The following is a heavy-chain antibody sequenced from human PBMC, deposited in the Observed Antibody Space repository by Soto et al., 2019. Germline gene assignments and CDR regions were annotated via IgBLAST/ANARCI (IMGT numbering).Heavy chain of an antibody. V-gene: IGHV3-23*01. CDR2: ISGSGGGT. J-gene: IGHJ4*02. CDR1: GFTFSSYA. Sequence: GGSLRLSCADSGFTFSSYAMSWVRQAPGKGLEWVSAISGSGGGTYYADSVKGRFTISRDNSKNTLYLQMNSLRAEDTAVYYCAKLRPQHYYDSSGYSDYWGQGTLVTVSS. CDR3: AKLRPQHYYDSSGYSDY. D-gene: IGHD3-22*01.